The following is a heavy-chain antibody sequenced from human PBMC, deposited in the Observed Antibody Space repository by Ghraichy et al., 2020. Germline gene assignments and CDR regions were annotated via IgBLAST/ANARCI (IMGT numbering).Heavy chain of an antibody. CDR1: GFTFSSYS. V-gene: IGHV3-21*01. J-gene: IGHJ4*02. Sequence: GESLNISCAASGFTFSSYSMNWVRQAPGKGLEWVSSISSSSSYIYYADSVKGRFTISRDNAKNSLYLQMNSLRAEDTAVYYCARDTVKDIVVVPAAIPPDYWGQGTLVTVSS. D-gene: IGHD2-2*02. CDR3: ARDTVKDIVVVPAAIPPDY. CDR2: ISSSSSYI.